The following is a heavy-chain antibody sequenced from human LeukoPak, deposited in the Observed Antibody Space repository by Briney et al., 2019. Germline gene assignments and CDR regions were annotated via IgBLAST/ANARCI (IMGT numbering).Heavy chain of an antibody. CDR2: IWYDGSNQ. CDR1: GFTFSNYG. Sequence: GGSLRLSCAASGFTFSNYGMHWVRQAPGKGLEWVAIIWYDGSNQYYADSVKGRFTISRDSSKNTLYLQMNSLRAEDTAVYYCASRYYVDFWGQGTLVTVSS. V-gene: IGHV3-33*03. CDR3: ASRYYVDF. D-gene: IGHD3-10*01. J-gene: IGHJ4*02.